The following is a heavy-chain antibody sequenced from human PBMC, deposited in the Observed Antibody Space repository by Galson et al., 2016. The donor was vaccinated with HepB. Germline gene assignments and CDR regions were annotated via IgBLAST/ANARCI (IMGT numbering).Heavy chain of an antibody. V-gene: IGHV3-48*02. CDR1: GFIFSRYS. Sequence: SLRLSCAASGFIFSRYSMNWVRQAPGKGLEWVSYIVSGSDTIYYADSVKGRFTISRDNAKNSLYLQMIGLRDEDTAVYYCARGQVTSVEIYYYSMDIWGQGTTVTVSS. J-gene: IGHJ6*02. CDR2: IVSGSDTI. D-gene: IGHD5-18*01. CDR3: ARGQVTSVEIYYYSMDI.